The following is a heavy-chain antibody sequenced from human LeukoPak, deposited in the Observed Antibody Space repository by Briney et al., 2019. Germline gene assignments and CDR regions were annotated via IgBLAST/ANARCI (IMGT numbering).Heavy chain of an antibody. J-gene: IGHJ4*02. V-gene: IGHV3-11*06. CDR2: ISSGSTYT. D-gene: IGHD3-10*01. CDR1: GLTFSDNY. Sequence: GGSLRLSCATSGLTFSDNYMSWIRQAPGKGLEWVSYISSGSTYTNYADSVKGRFTISRDNAKNSLYLQMNSLRAEDTAVYYCASHGGPDYFDHWGQGTLVTVSS. CDR3: ASHGGPDYFDH.